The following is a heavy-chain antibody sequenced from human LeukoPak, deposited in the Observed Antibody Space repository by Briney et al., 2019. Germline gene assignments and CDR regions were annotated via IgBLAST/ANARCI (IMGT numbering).Heavy chain of an antibody. CDR1: GGTFTSSA. D-gene: IGHD2/OR15-2a*01. CDR2: IIPVLNIT. V-gene: IGHV1-69*04. J-gene: IGHJ6*02. CDR3: ARDQGLSAPPPYGLDV. Sequence: ASVKVSFTTSGGTFTSSAITCVRQAPGQGLEWMGRIIPVLNITTYAQKFQGRVTITADTSTSTAYMELSSLRSEETAVYYCARDQGLSAPPPYGLDVWGQGTTVTVSS.